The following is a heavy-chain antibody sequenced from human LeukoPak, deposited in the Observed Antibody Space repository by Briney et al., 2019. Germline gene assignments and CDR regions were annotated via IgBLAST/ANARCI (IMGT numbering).Heavy chain of an antibody. V-gene: IGHV4-34*01. CDR1: GGSFSGYY. D-gene: IGHD3-3*01. CDR2: INHSGST. Sequence: SETLSLTCAVYGGSFSGYYWSWIRQPPGKGLEWIGGINHSGSTNYNPSLKSRVTISVDTSKNQFSLKLSSVTAADTAVYYCARAPYYDFWSGYLSSDCMDVWGQGTTVTVSS. CDR3: ARAPYYDFWSGYLSSDCMDV. J-gene: IGHJ6*02.